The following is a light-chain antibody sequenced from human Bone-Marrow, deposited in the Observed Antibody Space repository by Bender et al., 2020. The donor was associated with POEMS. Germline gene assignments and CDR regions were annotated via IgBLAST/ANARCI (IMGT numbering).Light chain of an antibody. CDR1: SSDVGAYNY. V-gene: IGLV2-14*03. Sequence: QSALIQPASVSGSPGQSITISCTGTSSDVGAYNYVSWYQQHPGKAPKLMIFDVSNRPSGVFNRFSGSKSGITASLTISGLQAEDEADYYCSSDTSSGTHWLFGGGTKLTVL. CDR2: DVS. CDR3: SSDTSSGTHWL. J-gene: IGLJ3*02.